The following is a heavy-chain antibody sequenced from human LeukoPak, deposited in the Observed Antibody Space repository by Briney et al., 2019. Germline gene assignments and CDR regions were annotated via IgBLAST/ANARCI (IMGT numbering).Heavy chain of an antibody. Sequence: GASVTVSCKASGYTFTSYGISWGRQAPGQGLELMGWISAYNGNTNYAQKLQGRVTMTTDTSTSTAYMELRSLRSDDTAVYYCARSTHVWFGELSPCGYYYYCMVVWGQGATLTVS. D-gene: IGHD3-10*01. V-gene: IGHV1-18*01. J-gene: IGHJ6*02. CDR2: ISAYNGNT. CDR1: GYTFTSYG. CDR3: ARSTHVWFGELSPCGYYYYCMVV.